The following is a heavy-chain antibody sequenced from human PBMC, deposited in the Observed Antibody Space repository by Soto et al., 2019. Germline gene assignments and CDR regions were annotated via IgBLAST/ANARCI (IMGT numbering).Heavy chain of an antibody. Sequence: EVQLVESGGGLVQPGRSLRLSCAASGFTFDDYAMHWVRQAPGKGLEWVSGISWNSGSIGYADSVKGRFTISRDNAKNSLYLQMNSLRVGDTAIYYCAKGILVKPPGTRTFDIWGQGTMVIVSS. J-gene: IGHJ3*02. CDR2: ISWNSGSI. CDR3: AKGILVKPPGTRTFDI. V-gene: IGHV3-9*01. D-gene: IGHD6-13*01. CDR1: GFTFDDYA.